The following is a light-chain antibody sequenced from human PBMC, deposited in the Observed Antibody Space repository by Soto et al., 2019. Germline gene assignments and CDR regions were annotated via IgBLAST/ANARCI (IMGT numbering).Light chain of an antibody. Sequence: DIQMTQSPSTLSASVGDRVTITCRASQSISSSLAWYQQKPGKAPKLLIYKASSLLRGVPSRFTGSGSGTEFTLTISSLQSDDFATYYCQQYNSYSWTFGQGTKVDIK. V-gene: IGKV1-5*03. J-gene: IGKJ1*01. CDR3: QQYNSYSWT. CDR1: QSISSS. CDR2: KAS.